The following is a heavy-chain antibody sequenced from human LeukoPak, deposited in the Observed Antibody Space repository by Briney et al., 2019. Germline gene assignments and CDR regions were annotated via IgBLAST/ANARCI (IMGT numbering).Heavy chain of an antibody. V-gene: IGHV1-18*01. CDR1: GYTFTSNG. CDR2: ISAYNGNT. Sequence: ASVKVSCTASGYTFTSNGISWVRQAPGQGLECMGWISAYNGNTNYAQKFQGRVTMTTDTSTSTVYMELSSLRSEDTAVYYCAREGRGIGLRGKLFDYWGQGTLVTVSS. D-gene: IGHD4-23*01. J-gene: IGHJ4*02. CDR3: AREGRGIGLRGKLFDY.